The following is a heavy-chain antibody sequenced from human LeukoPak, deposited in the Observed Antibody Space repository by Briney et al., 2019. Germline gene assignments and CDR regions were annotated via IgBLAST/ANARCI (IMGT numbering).Heavy chain of an antibody. CDR1: GGTFSSYA. CDR3: ASSRSGYGGSPFDY. D-gene: IGHD4-23*01. CDR2: IIPIFGTA. J-gene: IGHJ4*02. Sequence: SVKVSCKASGGTFSSYAISWVRQAPGQGLEWMGGIIPIFGTANYAQKFQGRVTITADESTSTAYMELSSLRSEDTAVYYCASSRSGYGGSPFDYWSQGTLVTVSS. V-gene: IGHV1-69*01.